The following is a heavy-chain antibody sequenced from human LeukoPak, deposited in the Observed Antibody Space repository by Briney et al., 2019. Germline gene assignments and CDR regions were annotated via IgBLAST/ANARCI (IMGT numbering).Heavy chain of an antibody. D-gene: IGHD6-6*01. CDR3: ARVIFGSSSISGNWFDP. CDR2: INPNSGGT. J-gene: IGHJ5*02. V-gene: IGHV1-2*02. CDR1: GYTFTGYY. Sequence: ASVKVSCKASGYTFTGYYMHWVRQAPGQGLEWMGWINPNSGGTNYAQKFQGRVTMTRDTSISTAYMELSRLRSDDTAVYYCARVIFGSSSISGNWFDPWGQGTLVTVSS.